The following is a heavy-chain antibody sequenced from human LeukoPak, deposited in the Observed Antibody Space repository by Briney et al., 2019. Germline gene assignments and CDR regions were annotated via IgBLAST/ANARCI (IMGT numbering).Heavy chain of an antibody. CDR1: GGSISNYY. V-gene: IGHV4-59*01. J-gene: IGHJ3*02. Sequence: SETLSLTCTVSGGSISNYYWSWIRQPPGKGLEWLGYMRYSGRTKYNPSLKSRVTISIDTSKDQFSLKLSSVTAAETAVYYWANGPGGGSSLAPGDDAFDIWGQGTVVTVSS. D-gene: IGHD6-13*01. CDR2: MRYSGRT. CDR3: ANGPGGGSSLAPGDDAFDI.